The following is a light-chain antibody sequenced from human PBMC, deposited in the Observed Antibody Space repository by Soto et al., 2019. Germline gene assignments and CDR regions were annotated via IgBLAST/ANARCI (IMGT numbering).Light chain of an antibody. Sequence: EIVMTQSPATLSVSPGERATLSCRASQSVSSNLAWYQQKPGQAPRLLSHGASTTATGIPARFSGSGSGTEFTLTISSPQSEDFAVYYCQQYNNWPPWTFGQGTKVEIK. J-gene: IGKJ1*01. CDR2: GAS. V-gene: IGKV3-15*01. CDR1: QSVSSN. CDR3: QQYNNWPPWT.